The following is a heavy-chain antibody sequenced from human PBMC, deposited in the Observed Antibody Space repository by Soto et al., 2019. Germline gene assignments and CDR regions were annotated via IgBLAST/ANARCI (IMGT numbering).Heavy chain of an antibody. J-gene: IGHJ4*02. D-gene: IGHD1-7*01. Sequence: WGSLRLSCQASGFNFDNNGMHRVRQAPGKGLEWVAVIIYDGSNKYYADSVKGRFTISRYNSKNTLSLHLNTLKPEDTAVYHCAKDRVGGTFYTPLGFWGQGTLVTVSS. CDR2: IIYDGSNK. CDR3: AKDRVGGTFYTPLGF. V-gene: IGHV3-30*18. CDR1: GFNFDNNG.